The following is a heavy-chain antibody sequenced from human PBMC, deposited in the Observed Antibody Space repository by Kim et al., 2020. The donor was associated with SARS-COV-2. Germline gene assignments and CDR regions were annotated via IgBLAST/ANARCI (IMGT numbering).Heavy chain of an antibody. J-gene: IGHJ4*02. V-gene: IGHV1-8*01. CDR1: GYTFTSYD. CDR2: MNPNSGNT. Sequence: ASVKVSCKASGYTFTSYDINWVRQATGQGLEWMGWMNPNSGNTGYAQKFQGRVTMTRNTSISTAYMELSSLRSEDTAVYYCASSISIAAAGTSEVRWGQGTLVTVSS. D-gene: IGHD6-13*01. CDR3: ASSISIAAAGTSEVR.